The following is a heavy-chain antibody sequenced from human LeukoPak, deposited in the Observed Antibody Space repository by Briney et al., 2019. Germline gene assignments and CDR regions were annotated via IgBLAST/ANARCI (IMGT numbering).Heavy chain of an antibody. J-gene: IGHJ6*03. CDR1: GFTFSSYS. CDR2: ISSSSSYI. V-gene: IGHV3-21*01. CDR3: ARGQQLSTYYYYMDV. D-gene: IGHD6-13*01. Sequence: GGSLRLSCAASGFTFSSYSMNWVRQAPGKGLEWVSSISSSSSYIYYADSVKGRFTISRDNAKNSLYLQMNSLRAEDTAVYYCARGQQLSTYYYYMDVWGKGTTVTVSS.